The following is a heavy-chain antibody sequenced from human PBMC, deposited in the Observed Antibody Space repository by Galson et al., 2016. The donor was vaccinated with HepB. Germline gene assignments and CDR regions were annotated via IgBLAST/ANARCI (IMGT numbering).Heavy chain of an antibody. Sequence: SVKVSCKASGYTFTSYGFSWVRQAPKQGLEWMGWISAYNGNTNYAQKLQGRVTMTTDTSTSTAYMELRSLRSDDTAVYYCARDSLGGNSGSYDDAFDIWGQGTMVTVSS. V-gene: IGHV1-18*01. J-gene: IGHJ3*02. CDR3: ARDSLGGNSGSYDDAFDI. CDR2: ISAYNGNT. CDR1: GYTFTSYG. D-gene: IGHD1-26*01.